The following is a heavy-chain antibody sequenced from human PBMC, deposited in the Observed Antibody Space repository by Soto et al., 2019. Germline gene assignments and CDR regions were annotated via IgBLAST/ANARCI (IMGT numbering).Heavy chain of an antibody. J-gene: IGHJ6*02. CDR2: INHSGST. D-gene: IGHD3-9*01. CDR1: GGSFSGYY. CDR3: ARREYFDWLLPYGMDV. Sequence: SETLSLTYAVYGGSFSGYYWSWIRQPPGKGLEWIGEINHSGSTNYNPSLKSRVTISVDTSKNQFSLKLSSVTAADTAVYYCARREYFDWLLPYGMDVWGQGTTVTVSS. V-gene: IGHV4-34*01.